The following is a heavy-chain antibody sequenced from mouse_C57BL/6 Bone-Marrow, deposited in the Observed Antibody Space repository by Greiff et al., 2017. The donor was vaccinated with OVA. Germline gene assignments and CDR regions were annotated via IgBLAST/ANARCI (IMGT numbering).Heavy chain of an antibody. J-gene: IGHJ3*01. D-gene: IGHD3-3*01. CDR2: ISDGGSYT. Sequence: EVQLVESGGGLVKPGGSLKLSCAASGFTFSSYAMSWVRQTPEKRLEWVATISDGGSYTYYPDNVKGRFTISRDNAKNNLYLQMSHLKSEDTAMYYCAREGTRGFAYWGQGTLVTVSA. CDR1: GFTFSSYA. V-gene: IGHV5-4*01. CDR3: AREGTRGFAY.